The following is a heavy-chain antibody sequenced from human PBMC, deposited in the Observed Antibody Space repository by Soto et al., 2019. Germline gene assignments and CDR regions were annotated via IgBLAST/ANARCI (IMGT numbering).Heavy chain of an antibody. D-gene: IGHD2-21*02. CDR3: ARDRLVVTAIDYYYYGMDV. CDR2: IIPIFGTA. Sequence: GASVKVSCKASGGTFSSYAISWVRQAPGQGLEWMGGIIPIFGTANYAQKFQGRVTITADESTSTAYMELSSLRSEDTAVYYCARDRLVVTAIDYYYYGMDVWGQGTTVTVSS. V-gene: IGHV1-69*13. J-gene: IGHJ6*02. CDR1: GGTFSSYA.